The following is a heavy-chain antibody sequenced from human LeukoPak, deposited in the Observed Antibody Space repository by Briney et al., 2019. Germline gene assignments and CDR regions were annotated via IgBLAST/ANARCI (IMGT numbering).Heavy chain of an antibody. Sequence: SVKVSCKASGGTFSSYAISWVRQAPGQGLEWMGRIIPIFGTANYAQKFQGRVTITTDESTSTAYMELSSLRSEDTAVYYCAGISSGSDYYLDYWGQGTLVTVSS. J-gene: IGHJ4*02. CDR1: GGTFSSYA. CDR2: IIPIFGTA. CDR3: AGISSGSDYYLDY. V-gene: IGHV1-69*05. D-gene: IGHD6-19*01.